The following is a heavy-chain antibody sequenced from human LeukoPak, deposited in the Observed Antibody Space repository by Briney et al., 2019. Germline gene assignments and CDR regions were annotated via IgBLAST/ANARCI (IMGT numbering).Heavy chain of an antibody. CDR2: ISGSGDNT. CDR3: AKCWTSDGVCLNFDH. D-gene: IGHD2-8*01. J-gene: IGHJ4*02. V-gene: IGHV3-23*01. CDR1: GLSFRSYG. Sequence: GGSLRLSCEASGLSFRSYGMSWVRQAPGKGLEWVSGISGSGDNTYYTDSVKGRFTISRDNSKNTLHLQMNSLRVEDTAVYYCAKCWTSDGVCLNFDHWGQGALVTVSS.